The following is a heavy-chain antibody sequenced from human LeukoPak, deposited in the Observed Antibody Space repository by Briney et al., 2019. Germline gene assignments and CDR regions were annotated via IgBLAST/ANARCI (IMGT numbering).Heavy chain of an antibody. CDR2: ISGYNGHA. V-gene: IGHV1-18*01. Sequence: ASVKVSCKPSGYTFRLYGINWVRQAPGEGLEWMGWISGYNGHANYAQKFQGRVTLTTDASTNTAYMELRSLRSDDTAVYYCARAWLRRKYYYYMDVWGKGTTVTVSS. D-gene: IGHD5-12*01. J-gene: IGHJ6*03. CDR3: ARAWLRRKYYYYMDV. CDR1: GYTFRLYG.